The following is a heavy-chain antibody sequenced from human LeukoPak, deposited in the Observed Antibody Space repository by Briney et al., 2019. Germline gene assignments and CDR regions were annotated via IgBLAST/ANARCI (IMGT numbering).Heavy chain of an antibody. CDR3: ARGLLRYFDWLQNWFDP. CDR2: INHSGST. J-gene: IGHJ5*02. Sequence: SETLSLTCAVYGGSLSGYYWSWIRQPPGKGLEWIGEINHSGSTNYNPSLKSRVTISVDTSKNQFSLKLSSVTAADTAVYYCARGLLRYFDWLQNWFDPWGQGTLVTVSS. CDR1: GGSLSGYY. V-gene: IGHV4-34*01. D-gene: IGHD3-9*01.